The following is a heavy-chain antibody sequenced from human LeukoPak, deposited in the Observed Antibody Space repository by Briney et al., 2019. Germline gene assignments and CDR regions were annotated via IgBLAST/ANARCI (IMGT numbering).Heavy chain of an antibody. D-gene: IGHD3-22*01. V-gene: IGHV3-23*01. CDR2: ISGSGDST. CDR1: GFTFSSHG. CDR3: AKKGSYYDSSGYHSAEYFQH. Sequence: PGGSLRLSCAASGFTFSSHGMSWVRQAPGRGLEWVSAISGSGDSTYYADSVKGRFTISRDNSKSTLYLQMNSLRAEDTAIYYCAKKGSYYDSSGYHSAEYFQHWGQGTLVTVSS. J-gene: IGHJ1*01.